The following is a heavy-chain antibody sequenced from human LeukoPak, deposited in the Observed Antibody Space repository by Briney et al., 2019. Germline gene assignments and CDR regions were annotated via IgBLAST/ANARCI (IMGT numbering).Heavy chain of an antibody. CDR2: IWYDGSNK. D-gene: IGHD3-3*01. V-gene: IGHV3-33*01. CDR3: ARGGIYDFWSGQPYDAFDI. CDR1: GFTFSSYG. J-gene: IGHJ3*02. Sequence: GGSLRLSCAASGFTFSSYGMHWVRQAPGKGLEWVAVIWYDGSNKYYADSVKGRFTISRDNSKNTLYLQMNSLRAEDTAVYYCARGGIYDFWSGQPYDAFDIWGQGTMVTVSS.